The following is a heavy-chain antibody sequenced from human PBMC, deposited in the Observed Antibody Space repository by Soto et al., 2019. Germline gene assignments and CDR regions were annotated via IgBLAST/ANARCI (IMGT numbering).Heavy chain of an antibody. CDR1: GYIFNNYG. Sequence: QGQLVQSGAEVRKPGASVKVSCQASGYIFNNYGLSWVRQVPGQGLEWVGWIGPYIGNTDYAQKFRDRVTRTADPYTNTAYMELRSLTSDDSAFYYCARCYCSVGSCFTCWHFDLWGRGTLVTVSS. CDR3: ARCYCSVGSCFTCWHFDL. CDR2: IGPYIGNT. J-gene: IGHJ2*01. D-gene: IGHD6-19*01. V-gene: IGHV1-18*01.